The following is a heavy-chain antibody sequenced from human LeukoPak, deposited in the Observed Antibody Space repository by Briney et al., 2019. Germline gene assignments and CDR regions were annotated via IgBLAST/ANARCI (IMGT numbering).Heavy chain of an antibody. J-gene: IGHJ4*02. D-gene: IGHD1-1*01. CDR3: AKAFTTGTTVFGY. Sequence: PGGSLRLSCAASGFTFSSYAMSWVRQAPGKGLEWVSSISGSGGCTYYADSVKGRFTISRDNSKNTLYLQINSLRAEDTAVYYCAKAFTTGTTVFGYWGQGTLVTVSS. CDR1: GFTFSSYA. CDR2: ISGSGGCT. V-gene: IGHV3-23*01.